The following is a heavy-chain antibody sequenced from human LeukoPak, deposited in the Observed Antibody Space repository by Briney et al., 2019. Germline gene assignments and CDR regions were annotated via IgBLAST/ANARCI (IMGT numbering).Heavy chain of an antibody. CDR1: GDSINSNSYY. V-gene: IGHV4-39*02. CDR3: ARDAWDLLGAFDI. D-gene: IGHD1-26*01. CDR2: INYSGSA. J-gene: IGHJ3*02. Sequence: SETLSLTCTVSGDSINSNSYYWGWIRQSPGQGLEWIVSINYSGSAYYNPSLKSRVTISVDTSKNHFTLKSVSATAAAAAVDSCARDAWDLLGAFDIWGQGTMVTVSS.